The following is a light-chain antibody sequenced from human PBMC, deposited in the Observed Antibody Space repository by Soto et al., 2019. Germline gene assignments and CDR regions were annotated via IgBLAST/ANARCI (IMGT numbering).Light chain of an antibody. CDR1: SSDVGGYNF. V-gene: IGLV2-8*01. Sequence: QSALTQPPSASGSPGQSVTISCTGTSSDVGGYNFVSWYQQHPGKAPKLMIYEVHKRPSGVPDRFSGSKSGNTASLTVSGLQAEDEADYYCSSYADSDLRVFGGGTKVTVL. CDR3: SSYADSDLRV. CDR2: EVH. J-gene: IGLJ2*01.